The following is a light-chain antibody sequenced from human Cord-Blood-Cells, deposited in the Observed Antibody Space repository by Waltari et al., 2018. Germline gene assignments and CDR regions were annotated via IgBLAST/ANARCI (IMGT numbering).Light chain of an antibody. J-gene: IGLJ1*01. CDR2: DVS. V-gene: IGLV2-14*01. CDR1: SSAVGGYNS. Sequence: QSALTQPASVSGSPGQSITISCTGTSSAVGGYNSLPWYQQHPGKAPKLMIYDVSNRPSGVSNRFSGSKSGNTASLTISGLQAEDVADYYCSSYTSSSTYVFGTGTKVTVL. CDR3: SSYTSSSTYV.